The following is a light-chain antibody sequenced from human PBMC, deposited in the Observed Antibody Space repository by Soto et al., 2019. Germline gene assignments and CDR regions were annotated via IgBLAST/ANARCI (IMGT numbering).Light chain of an antibody. CDR1: QGIGNA. Sequence: AIQMTQSPSSLSASVGDRVTISGRASQGIGNALGWYQQKPGKPPKVLIYGASNLQSRVPPRFSGSGSRTNLTLAISSLQPEDPATYYCLQDIHYPWTFGQGTKVDIK. CDR2: GAS. V-gene: IGKV1-6*01. J-gene: IGKJ1*01. CDR3: LQDIHYPWT.